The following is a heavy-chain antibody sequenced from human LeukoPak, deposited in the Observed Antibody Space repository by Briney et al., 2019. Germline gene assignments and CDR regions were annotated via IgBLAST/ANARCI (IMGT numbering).Heavy chain of an antibody. CDR1: GYTFTSYG. CDR3: ARDQSPHYGSGSYYSYFDY. CDR2: ISAYNGNT. V-gene: IGHV1-18*01. D-gene: IGHD3-10*01. Sequence: ASVKVSCKASGYTFTSYGISWVRQAPGQGLEWMGWISAYNGNTNYARKLQGRVTMTTDTFTSTAYMELRSLRSDDTAVYYCARDQSPHYGSGSYYSYFDYWGQGTLVTVSS. J-gene: IGHJ4*02.